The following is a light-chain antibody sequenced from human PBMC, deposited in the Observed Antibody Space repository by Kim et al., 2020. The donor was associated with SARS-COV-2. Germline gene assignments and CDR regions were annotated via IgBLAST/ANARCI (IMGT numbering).Light chain of an antibody. V-gene: IGLV2-23*02. CDR3: SSYADSTTI. CDR1: SSDVGNYNH. CDR2: EVN. J-gene: IGLJ2*01. Sequence: QSALTQPASVSGSPGQSITISCIGISSDVGNYNHVSWYQQHSGKAPRLIIYEVNKRPSGVSYRFSGSRSGNTASLTISGLQAEDEHDYYCSSYADSTTIFGGGTQLTVL.